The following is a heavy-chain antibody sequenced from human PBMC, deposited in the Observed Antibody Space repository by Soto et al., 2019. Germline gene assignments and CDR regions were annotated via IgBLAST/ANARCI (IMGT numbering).Heavy chain of an antibody. CDR2: ISGSGDST. CDR3: ARRGSGSYYDY. J-gene: IGHJ4*02. V-gene: IGHV3-23*01. CDR1: GFTFSSYA. Sequence: EVQLLESGGGLVQPGGSLRLSCAASGFTFSSYAMRWVRQAPGKGLEWVSAISGSGDSTYYADSVKGRFTISRDISKSTVYVQRNSLRGEDTAVYYCARRGSGSYYDYWGQGTLVTVSS. D-gene: IGHD1-26*01.